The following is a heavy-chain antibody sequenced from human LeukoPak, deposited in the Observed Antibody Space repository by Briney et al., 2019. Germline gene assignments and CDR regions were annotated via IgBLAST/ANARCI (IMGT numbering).Heavy chain of an antibody. J-gene: IGHJ4*02. D-gene: IGHD3-22*01. Sequence: SETLSLTCTVSGGSISSYYWSWIRQPPGKGLEWIGYIYYSGSTNYNPPLKSRVTISVDTSKNQFSLKLSSVTAADTAVYYCARYPNNHDSRFREKGFDYWGQGTLVTVSS. CDR3: ARYPNNHDSRFREKGFDY. V-gene: IGHV4-59*01. CDR1: GGSISSYY. CDR2: IYYSGST.